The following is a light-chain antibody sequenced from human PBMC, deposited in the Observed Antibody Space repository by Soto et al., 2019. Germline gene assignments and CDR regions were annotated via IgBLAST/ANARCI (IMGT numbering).Light chain of an antibody. CDR1: QRISSW. CDR3: QQYNSYRWT. Sequence: DIQMTQSPSTLSASVGDRVTITCRASQRISSWLAWYQQEPGKAPKLLIYDASSLESGVPSRFSGSGSGTEFTLTISSLQPDDFATYYCQQYNSYRWTFGQGTKVEIK. CDR2: DAS. J-gene: IGKJ1*01. V-gene: IGKV1-5*01.